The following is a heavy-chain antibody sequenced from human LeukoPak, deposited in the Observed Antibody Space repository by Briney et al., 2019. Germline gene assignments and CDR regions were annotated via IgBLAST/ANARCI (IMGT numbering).Heavy chain of an antibody. J-gene: IGHJ4*02. CDR2: IWYDGSNK. CDR1: GFTFSSYG. CDR3: AREFYDFWSGYYGSEFDY. D-gene: IGHD3-3*01. Sequence: PGGSLRLSCAASGFTFSSYGMHWVRQAPGKGLEWVAVIWYDGSNKYYADSVKGRFTISRDNSKNTLYLQMNSPRAEDTAVYYCAREFYDFWSGYYGSEFDYWGQGTLVTVSS. V-gene: IGHV3-33*01.